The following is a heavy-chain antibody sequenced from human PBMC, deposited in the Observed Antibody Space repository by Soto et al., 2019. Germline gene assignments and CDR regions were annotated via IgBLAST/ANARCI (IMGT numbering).Heavy chain of an antibody. D-gene: IGHD2-15*01. Sequence: QVQLVESGGGVVQPGRSLRLSCAASGFTFSSYGMHWVRQAPGKGLEWVAVISYDGSNKYYADSVKGRFTISRDNSKNTLYLQRNSLRAEDTAVYYCAKDRFGCYSFDYWGQGTLVTVSS. V-gene: IGHV3-30*18. CDR1: GFTFSSYG. CDR3: AKDRFGCYSFDY. CDR2: ISYDGSNK. J-gene: IGHJ4*02.